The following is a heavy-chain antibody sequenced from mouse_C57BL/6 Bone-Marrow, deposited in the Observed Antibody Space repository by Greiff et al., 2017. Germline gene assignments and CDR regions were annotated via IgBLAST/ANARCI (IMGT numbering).Heavy chain of an antibody. CDR2: IDPSDSYT. CDR3: EREITTVLALYYFDY. CDR1: GYTFTSYW. J-gene: IGHJ2*01. Sequence: VKLQQPGAELVMPGASVKLSCKASGYTFTSYWMHWVKQRPGQGLEWIGEIDPSDSYTNYNQKFKGKSTLTVDKSSSTAYMQLSSLTSEDSAVYYCEREITTVLALYYFDYWGQGTTLTVSS. V-gene: IGHV1-69*01. D-gene: IGHD1-1*01.